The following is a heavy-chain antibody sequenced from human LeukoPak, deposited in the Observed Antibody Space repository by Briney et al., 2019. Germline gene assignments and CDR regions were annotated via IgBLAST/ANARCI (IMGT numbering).Heavy chain of an antibody. J-gene: IGHJ6*03. CDR3: ATYGATSSYYYHFYMDV. Sequence: SETLSLTCSVSGDSISSGYYWGWIRQPPGKGLEWIGSMYHTGRTDDNPSLKSRVTMSVDTSRNQFSLRLSSVTAADTAVYYCATYGATSSYYYHFYMDVWGKGTTVTVSS. D-gene: IGHD4/OR15-4a*01. CDR2: MYHTGRT. V-gene: IGHV4-38-2*02. CDR1: GDSISSGYY.